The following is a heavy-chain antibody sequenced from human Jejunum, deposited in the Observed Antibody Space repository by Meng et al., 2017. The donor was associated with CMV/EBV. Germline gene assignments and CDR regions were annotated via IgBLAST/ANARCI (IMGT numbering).Heavy chain of an antibody. Sequence: QAQWVQSGGEVKKPGASLKVSCKASGYTFTNYGITWVRQAPGQGLEWMGWISAYNGNINYAQTLQGRATMTTDTSTSTAYMELRSLRSDDTAVYYCARVEVGITSGDYWGQGTLVTVSS. J-gene: IGHJ4*02. D-gene: IGHD1-26*01. V-gene: IGHV1-18*01. CDR1: GYTFTNYG. CDR2: ISAYNGNI. CDR3: ARVEVGITSGDY.